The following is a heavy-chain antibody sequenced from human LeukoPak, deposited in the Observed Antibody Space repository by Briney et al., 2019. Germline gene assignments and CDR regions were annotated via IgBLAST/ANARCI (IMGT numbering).Heavy chain of an antibody. CDR2: IYSGSST. J-gene: IGHJ4*02. D-gene: IGHD3-22*01. CDR1: GFTVSTNY. CDR3: ARAFSGYYYYLY. V-gene: IGHV3-66*01. Sequence: PGGSLRLSCAASGFTVSTNYMSWVRQAPGKGPECVSVIYSGSSTYYGDSVKGRFTISRDNSKNTVYLQMNSLRAEDTAVYYCARAFSGYYYYLYWGQGTLVTVSS.